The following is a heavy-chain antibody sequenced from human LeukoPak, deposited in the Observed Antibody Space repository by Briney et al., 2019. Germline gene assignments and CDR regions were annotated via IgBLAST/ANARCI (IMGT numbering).Heavy chain of an antibody. J-gene: IGHJ4*02. CDR3: TKDRGRYYDSSGYYWGYYFDS. V-gene: IGHV3-23*01. CDR1: GFTFSSYA. D-gene: IGHD3-22*01. CDR2: ISGSGGST. Sequence: GGSLRLSCAASGFTFSSYAMSWVRQAPGKGLEWVSAISGSGGSTYYADSVKGRLTISRDNSKNTLYLQMSSLRAEDTAVYYCTKDRGRYYDSSGYYWGYYFDSWGQGILVTVST.